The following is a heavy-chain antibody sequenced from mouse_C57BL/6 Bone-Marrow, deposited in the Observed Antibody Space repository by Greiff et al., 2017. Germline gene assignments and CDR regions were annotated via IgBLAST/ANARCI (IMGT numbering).Heavy chain of an antibody. CDR1: GYTFPSYW. D-gene: IGHD2-4*01. CDR2: IHPNSGST. CDR3: AYDCDRAMDD. V-gene: IGHV1-64*01. Sequence: QVQLQQPGAELVKPGASVKLSCKASGYTFPSYWMHWVQQRPGQGLEWIGMIHPNSGSTYYNETIKSQATLTVDKSSSTAYMQLSRLTSEDSAVYYAAYDCDRAMDDWGQGTSVTVSS. J-gene: IGHJ4*01.